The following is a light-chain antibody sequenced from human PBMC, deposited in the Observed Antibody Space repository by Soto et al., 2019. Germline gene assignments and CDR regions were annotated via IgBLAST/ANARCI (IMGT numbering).Light chain of an antibody. Sequence: DIVMTQSPLSLPVTPGEPASISCRSSQSLLHSNGYNYLDRYLQKPGQSPQLLIYLGSNRASGVPDRFSGSGSGTDFTLKISRVEAEDVAVYYCMQALQSPPTFGQGTKLEIK. J-gene: IGKJ2*01. V-gene: IGKV2-28*01. CDR3: MQALQSPPT. CDR1: QSLLHSNGYNY. CDR2: LGS.